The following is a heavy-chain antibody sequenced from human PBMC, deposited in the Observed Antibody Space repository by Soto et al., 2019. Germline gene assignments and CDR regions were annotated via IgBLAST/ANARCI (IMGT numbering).Heavy chain of an antibody. Sequence: QVQLVQSGAEVKKPGASVKVSCKASGYTFTSYAMHWVRQAPGKRLEWMGWINAGNGNTKYSQKFQGRVTITRDTAASTADMELSSRRSEDTAVYYCAWGGSLWVGELSIDYWGQGTLVTVSS. CDR3: AWGGSLWVGELSIDY. V-gene: IGHV1-3*01. J-gene: IGHJ4*02. CDR1: GYTFTSYA. D-gene: IGHD3-10*01. CDR2: INAGNGNT.